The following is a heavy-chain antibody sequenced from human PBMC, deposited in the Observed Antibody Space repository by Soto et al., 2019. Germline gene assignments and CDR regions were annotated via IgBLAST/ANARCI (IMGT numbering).Heavy chain of an antibody. V-gene: IGHV3-21*01. J-gene: IGHJ4*02. D-gene: IGHD6-19*01. CDR2: ISSSSSYI. CDR3: AREYGSGWAMNFDY. Sequence: GGSLRLSCVASGFTFSSYSMNWVRQAPGKGLEWVSSISSSSSYIYYADSVKGRFTISRDNAKNSLYLQMNSLRAEDTAVYYCAREYGSGWAMNFDYWGQGTLVTVSS. CDR1: GFTFSSYS.